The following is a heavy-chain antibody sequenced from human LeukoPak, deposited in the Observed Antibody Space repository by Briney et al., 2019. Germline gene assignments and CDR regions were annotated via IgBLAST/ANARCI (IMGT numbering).Heavy chain of an antibody. CDR1: GGSFSNYY. J-gene: IGHJ5*02. CDR2: INHSGST. Sequence: SETLSLTCAVYGGSFSNYYWSWIRQPPGKGLEWIGEINHSGSTNYNPSLKSRVTISVDTSKNQFSLKLSSVTAADTAVYDCARRKNTAIAMVRGVRGGLNWFDPWGQGTLVTVSS. V-gene: IGHV4-34*01. D-gene: IGHD3-10*01. CDR3: ARRKNTAIAMVRGVRGGLNWFDP.